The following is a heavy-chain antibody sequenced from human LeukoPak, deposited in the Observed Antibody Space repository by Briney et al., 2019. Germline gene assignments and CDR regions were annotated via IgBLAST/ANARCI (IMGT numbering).Heavy chain of an antibody. D-gene: IGHD5-24*01. V-gene: IGHV3-15*01. CDR3: TTDRRQEMATIPNFDY. J-gene: IGHJ4*02. CDR2: IKSKTDGGTT. Sequence: GGSLRLSCAASGFTFSNAWMSWVRQAPGKGLEWVGRIKSKTDGGTTDYAAPVKGRFTISRDDSKNTLYLQMNSLETEDTAVYYCTTDRRQEMATIPNFDYWGQGTLVTVSS. CDR1: GFTFSNAW.